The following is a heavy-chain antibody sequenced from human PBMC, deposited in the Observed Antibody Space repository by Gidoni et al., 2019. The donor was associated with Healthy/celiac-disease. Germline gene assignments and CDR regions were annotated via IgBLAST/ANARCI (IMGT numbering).Heavy chain of an antibody. J-gene: IGHJ3*02. Sequence: QVQLVESGGGLVKPGGSLRLSCAASGFTFSAYYMSWIRQAPGKGLEWVSYISSSGSTIYYADSVKGRFTISRDNAKNSLYLQMNSLRAEDTAVYYCARVFSRYYDSRHDAFDIWGQGTMVTVSS. CDR1: GFTFSAYY. CDR3: ARVFSRYYDSRHDAFDI. D-gene: IGHD3-22*01. CDR2: ISSSGSTI. V-gene: IGHV3-11*01.